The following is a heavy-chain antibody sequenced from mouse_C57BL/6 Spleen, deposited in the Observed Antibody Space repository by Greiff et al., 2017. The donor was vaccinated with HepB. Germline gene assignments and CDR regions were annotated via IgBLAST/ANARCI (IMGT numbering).Heavy chain of an antibody. D-gene: IGHD1-1*01. J-gene: IGHJ1*03. CDR2: IRNKANGYTT. Sequence: EVQVVESGGGLVQPGGSLSLSCAASGFTFTDYYMSWVRQPPGKALEWLGFIRNKANGYTTEYSASVKGRFTISRDDSQSILYLQMNALRAEDSATYYCARNYYGSSYVGYFDVWGTGTTVTVSS. V-gene: IGHV7-3*01. CDR1: GFTFTDYY. CDR3: ARNYYGSSYVGYFDV.